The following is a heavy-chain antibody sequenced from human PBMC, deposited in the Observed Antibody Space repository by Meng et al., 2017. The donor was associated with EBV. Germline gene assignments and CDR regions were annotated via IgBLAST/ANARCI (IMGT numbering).Heavy chain of an antibody. Sequence: QVRLVRSGAGVKKPGASVKVSCKASGYTFTSYDINWVRQATGQGLEWMGWINPNSGNTGYAQKFQGRVTMTRNTSISTAYMELSSLRSEDTAVYYCARGPYYYDSSGYYYGEFDPWGQGTLVTVSS. D-gene: IGHD3-22*01. CDR2: INPNSGNT. V-gene: IGHV1-8*01. CDR1: GYTFTSYD. J-gene: IGHJ5*02. CDR3: ARGPYYYDSSGYYYGEFDP.